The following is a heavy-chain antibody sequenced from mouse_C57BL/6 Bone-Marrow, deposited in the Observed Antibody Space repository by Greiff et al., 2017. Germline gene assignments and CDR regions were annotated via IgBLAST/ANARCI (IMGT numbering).Heavy chain of an antibody. CDR3: AIQLRQYYFYY. CDR2: INPNYGTT. CDR1: GYSFTDYN. V-gene: IGHV1-39*01. J-gene: IGHJ2*01. Sequence: VQLQQSGPELVKPGASVKISCKASGYSFTDYNMNWVKQSNGKSLEWIGVINPNYGTTSYNQKFKGKATLTVDQSSSTTYMQLKSRTSEYSADYYSAIQLRQYYFYYWGQGTTLTVSS. D-gene: IGHD3-2*02.